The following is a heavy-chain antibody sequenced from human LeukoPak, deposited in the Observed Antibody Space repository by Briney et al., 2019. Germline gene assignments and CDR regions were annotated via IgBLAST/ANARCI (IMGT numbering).Heavy chain of an antibody. CDR1: GYTLTELS. J-gene: IGHJ4*02. D-gene: IGHD3-22*01. CDR2: INPNSGDT. V-gene: IGHV1-2*02. Sequence: ASVKVSCKVSGYTLTELSMHWVRQAPGQGLEWMGWINPNSGDTNYAQKFQGSVTMTRDTSISTAYMELSRLTSDDTAMYYCASLHYSDTGAYSYWGQGTLVTVSS. CDR3: ASLHYSDTGAYSY.